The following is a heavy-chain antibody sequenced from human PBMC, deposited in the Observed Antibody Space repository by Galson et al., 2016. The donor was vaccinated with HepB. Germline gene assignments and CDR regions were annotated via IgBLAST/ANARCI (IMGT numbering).Heavy chain of an antibody. D-gene: IGHD5-18*01. J-gene: IGHJ4*02. V-gene: IGHV5-51*01. CDR3: ARRDRYGLYSFEH. CDR1: GYTFTTYW. CDR2: IYGGDSDT. Sequence: QSGAEVKKPGESLQISCKASGYTFTTYWIGWVRQVPGKGLEWMGIIYGGDSDTSYSPSLQGQVTNSADQSIPTAYLHWNNLKASDTAMYYCARRDRYGLYSFEHWGQGTLVTVSS.